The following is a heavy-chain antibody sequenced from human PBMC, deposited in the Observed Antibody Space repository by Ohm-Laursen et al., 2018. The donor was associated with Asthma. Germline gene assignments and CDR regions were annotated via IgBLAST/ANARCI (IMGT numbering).Heavy chain of an antibody. Sequence: SVKVSCKASGYTFTSYGISWVRQAPGQGLEWMGWISAYNGNTNYAQKLQGRVTMTTDTSTSTAYMELRSLRSDDTAVYYCARDSRTPGDYDFWSGYPFYGMDVWGQGTTVTVSS. D-gene: IGHD3-3*01. J-gene: IGHJ6*02. CDR3: ARDSRTPGDYDFWSGYPFYGMDV. CDR2: ISAYNGNT. CDR1: GYTFTSYG. V-gene: IGHV1-18*04.